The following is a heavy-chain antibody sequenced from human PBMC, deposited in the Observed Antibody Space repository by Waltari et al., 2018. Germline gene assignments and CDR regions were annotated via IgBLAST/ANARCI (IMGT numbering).Heavy chain of an antibody. CDR2: IKQDGSEK. J-gene: IGHJ6*02. D-gene: IGHD1-26*01. CDR3: ARVGATDLPYFYGMDV. CDR1: GLTFGAYG. V-gene: IGHV3-7*01. Sequence: EMQLLESGGDLVQPGGPLRLPCGASGLTFGAYGMSWVRQAPGKGLEWVANIKQDGSEKNYMDAVKGRFTISRDNAKKSLYLEMNNLRVEDTAVYYCARVGATDLPYFYGMDVWGQGTTVTVSS.